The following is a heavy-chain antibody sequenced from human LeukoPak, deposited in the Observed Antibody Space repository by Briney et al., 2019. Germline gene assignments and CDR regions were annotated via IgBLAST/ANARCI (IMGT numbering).Heavy chain of an antibody. J-gene: IGHJ4*01. V-gene: IGHV3-23*01. CDR3: AKGLEWLLYSHLDY. Sequence: GGSLRLSCAASGFTFSSYAMSWVRQAPGKGLEWVSAISGSGGSTYYADSVKGRFTISRDNSKNTLYLQMNSLRAEDTAVYYCAKGLEWLLYSHLDYWGQEPWSPSPQ. CDR2: ISGSGGST. CDR1: GFTFSSYA. D-gene: IGHD3-3*01.